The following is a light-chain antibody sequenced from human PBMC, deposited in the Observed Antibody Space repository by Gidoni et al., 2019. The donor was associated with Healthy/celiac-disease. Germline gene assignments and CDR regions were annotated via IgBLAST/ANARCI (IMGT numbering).Light chain of an antibody. CDR3: QQSYSTPQT. J-gene: IGKJ1*01. CDR1: QSISIY. Sequence: EIQMTQPPSSLSASVGDRVTITCRASQSISIYLNWYQQKPGKAPKLLIYAASSLQSGVPSRFSGSGSGTDFTLTISSLQPEDFATYYCQQSYSTPQTFGQGTKVEIK. CDR2: AAS. V-gene: IGKV1-39*01.